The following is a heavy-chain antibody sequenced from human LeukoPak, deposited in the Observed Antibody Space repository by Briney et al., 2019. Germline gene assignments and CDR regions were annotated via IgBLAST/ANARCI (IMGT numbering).Heavy chain of an antibody. Sequence: GSAKDSSKPSRYTLTVYYIHWVRQALQQRGWWMGRINPNSGGTNYAQKFQGRVTMTRDTSISTAYMELRSLRSDDTAVYYCARVTTVVPYYFDYWGQGTLVTVSS. J-gene: IGHJ4*02. CDR1: RYTLTVYY. V-gene: IGHV1-2*06. D-gene: IGHD4-23*01. CDR3: ARVTTVVPYYFDY. CDR2: INPNSGGT.